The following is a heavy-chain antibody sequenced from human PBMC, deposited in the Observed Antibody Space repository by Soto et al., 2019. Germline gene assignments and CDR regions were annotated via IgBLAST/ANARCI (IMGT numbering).Heavy chain of an antibody. CDR3: ARVTSMVRGVIDNWFDP. CDR1: GGTFSSYA. J-gene: IGHJ5*02. Sequence: QVPLVQSGAEVKKPGSPVTVSCKASGGTFSSYAIHWVRQAPGQGLEWMGGIIPMYGPAKYAQRCQGRVTITADESTTTVYMELTSLTSQDTAVYYCARVTSMVRGVIDNWFDPWGHGTLVTVSS. D-gene: IGHD3-10*01. CDR2: IIPMYGPA. V-gene: IGHV1-69*01.